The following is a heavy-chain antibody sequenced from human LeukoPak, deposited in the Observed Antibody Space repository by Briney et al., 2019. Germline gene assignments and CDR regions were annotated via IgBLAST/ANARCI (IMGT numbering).Heavy chain of an antibody. D-gene: IGHD3-3*01. J-gene: IGHJ4*02. V-gene: IGHV1-18*01. Sequence: VSVKVSCKASGYTFISYGISWVRQAPGQGLEWMGWISGYNGNTNYAQKLQGRVTMTTDTSTSTAYMELRSLRSDDTAVYYCARVEEVTIFGVVIPDYWGQGTLVTVSS. CDR3: ARVEEVTIFGVVIPDY. CDR1: GYTFISYG. CDR2: ISGYNGNT.